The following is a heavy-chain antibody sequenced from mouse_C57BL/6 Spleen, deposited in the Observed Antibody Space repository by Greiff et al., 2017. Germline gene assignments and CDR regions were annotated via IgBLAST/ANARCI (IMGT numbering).Heavy chain of an antibody. V-gene: IGHV14-2*01. J-gene: IGHJ4*01. CDR3: TSIYYGDCDAVDC. CDR1: GFNIKDYY. D-gene: IGHD2-13*01. Sequence: EVKLVESGAELVKPGASVKLSCTASGFNIKDYYMHWVKQRTEQGLEWIGRIDPEDGETKYAPKFQGKATITADTSSNTAYIQLSSLTTEDTAVYYCTSIYYGDCDAVDCWGQGTSVTVSS. CDR2: IDPEDGET.